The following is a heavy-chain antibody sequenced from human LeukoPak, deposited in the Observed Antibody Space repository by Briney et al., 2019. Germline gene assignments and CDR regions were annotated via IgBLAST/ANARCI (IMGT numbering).Heavy chain of an antibody. CDR1: GFTFSDYY. V-gene: IGHV3-11*06. D-gene: IGHD1-7*01. Sequence: PGGSLRLSCAASGFTFSDYYMSWIRQAPGKGLEWVSYISSGSSYTNYADSVKGRFTISRGNAENSLYLQVNNLSAEDTAVYYCATGGNYHAYWGQGTLVTVSS. CDR2: ISSGSSYT. CDR3: ATGGNYHAY. J-gene: IGHJ4*02.